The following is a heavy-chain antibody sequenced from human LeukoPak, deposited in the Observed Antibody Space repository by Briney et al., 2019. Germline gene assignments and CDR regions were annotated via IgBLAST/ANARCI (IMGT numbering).Heavy chain of an antibody. D-gene: IGHD1-26*01. CDR3: ARGGRIVGATGNLDY. CDR2: INHSGST. V-gene: IGHV4-34*01. Sequence: SETLSLTCAVYGGSFSGYYWSWIRQPPGKGLEWIGEINHSGSTNYNPSLKSRVTISVDTSKNQFSLKLSSVTASDTAVYYCARGGRIVGATGNLDYWGQGTLVTVSS. J-gene: IGHJ4*02. CDR1: GGSFSGYY.